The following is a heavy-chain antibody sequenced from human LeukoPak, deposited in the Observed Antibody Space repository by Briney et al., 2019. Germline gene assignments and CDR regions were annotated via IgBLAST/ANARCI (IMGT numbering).Heavy chain of an antibody. Sequence: PGGSLRLSCVGSRFIFSGNAMYWVRQAPGKGLEWVSYISSSASTIYYADSVKGRFTISRDNAKSSLYLQMDSMRAEDTAVYYCARGSYYYYMDVWGKGTTVTVSS. CDR2: ISSSASTI. CDR1: RFIFSGNA. CDR3: ARGSYYYYMDV. J-gene: IGHJ6*03. V-gene: IGHV3-48*04.